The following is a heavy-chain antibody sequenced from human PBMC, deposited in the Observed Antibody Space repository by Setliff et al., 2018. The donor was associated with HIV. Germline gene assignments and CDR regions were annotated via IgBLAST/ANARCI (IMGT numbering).Heavy chain of an antibody. Sequence: PGGSLRLSCAASRFTFSNNAMGWVRQAPGKGLEWVSSISNSGTSTLYAASVKGRFTISRDNSKNTLYLQMNSLRAEDTALYYCAKPPRPSSWPQYYFDYWGQGTLVTVSS. J-gene: IGHJ4*02. CDR1: RFTFSNNA. CDR2: ISNSGTST. V-gene: IGHV3-23*01. D-gene: IGHD6-13*01. CDR3: AKPPRPSSWPQYYFDY.